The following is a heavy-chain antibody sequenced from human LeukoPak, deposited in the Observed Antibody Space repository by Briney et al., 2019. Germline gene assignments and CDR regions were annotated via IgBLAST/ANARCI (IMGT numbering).Heavy chain of an antibody. J-gene: IGHJ4*02. V-gene: IGHV4-59*08. CDR1: GGSFSGYY. CDR3: ATRGY. D-gene: IGHD3-10*01. CDR2: IYNSGSN. Sequence: SETLSLTCAVYGGSFSGYYWSWIRQPPGKGLEWIGYIYNSGSNNYNPSLKSRVTISIDTSKNQFSLKLTSVTAADTAVYYCATRGYWGQGTLVTVSS.